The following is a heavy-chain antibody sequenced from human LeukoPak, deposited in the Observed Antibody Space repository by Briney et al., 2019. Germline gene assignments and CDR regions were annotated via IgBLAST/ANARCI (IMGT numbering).Heavy chain of an antibody. D-gene: IGHD5-18*01. CDR3: ARGNSYGYIRFDY. CDR2: INHSGST. Sequence: PSETLSLTCAVYGGSFSGYYWSWIRQPPGKGLEWIGEINHSGSTNYNPSLKSRVTISADTSKNQFSLKLSSVTAADTAVYYCARGNSYGYIRFDYWGQGTLVTVSS. V-gene: IGHV4-34*01. CDR1: GGSFSGYY. J-gene: IGHJ4*02.